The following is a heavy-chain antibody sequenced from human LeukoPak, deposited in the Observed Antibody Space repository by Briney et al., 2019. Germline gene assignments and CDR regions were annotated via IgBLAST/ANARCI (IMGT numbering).Heavy chain of an antibody. CDR1: GFTFGDYA. J-gene: IGHJ5*02. CDR2: IRSKAYGGTT. CDR3: TRVPPLTMTAAVWFDP. V-gene: IGHV3-49*04. Sequence: GRSLRLSCTAPGFTFGDYAMSWVRQAPGKGLEWVGFIRSKAYGGTTEYAASVKGRFTISRDDSKSIAYLQMNSLKTEDTAVYYCTRVPPLTMTAAVWFDPWGQGTLVTVSS. D-gene: IGHD3-22*01.